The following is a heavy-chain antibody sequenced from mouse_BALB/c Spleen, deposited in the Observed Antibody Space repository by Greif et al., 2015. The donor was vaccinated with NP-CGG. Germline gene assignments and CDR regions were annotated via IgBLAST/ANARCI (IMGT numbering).Heavy chain of an antibody. CDR2: IYPGNVNT. CDR1: GYTFTSYY. J-gene: IGHJ2*01. D-gene: IGHD1-3*01. Sequence: VQLQQSGPELVKPGASVRISCKASGYTFTSYYIHWVKQRPGQGLEWIGWIYPGNVNTKYNEKFKGKATLTADKSSSTAYMQLSSLTSEDSAVYFCARGVAQDYWGQGTTLTVSS. CDR3: ARGVAQDY. V-gene: IGHV1S56*01.